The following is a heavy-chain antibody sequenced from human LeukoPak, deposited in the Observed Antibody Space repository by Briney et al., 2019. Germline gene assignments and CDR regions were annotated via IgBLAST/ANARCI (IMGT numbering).Heavy chain of an antibody. J-gene: IGHJ4*02. CDR2: INPNSGGT. V-gene: IGHV1-2*02. CDR1: GYTFSDYY. Sequence: ASVKVSCKASGYTFSDYYMHWVRQAPGQGLEWMGWINPNSGGTNCAQKFQGRVTMTRDTSISTASMELSRLRSDDTAVYYCAREELSGSSTSCCSGLGYWGQGALVTVSS. CDR3: AREELSGSSTSCCSGLGY. D-gene: IGHD2-2*01.